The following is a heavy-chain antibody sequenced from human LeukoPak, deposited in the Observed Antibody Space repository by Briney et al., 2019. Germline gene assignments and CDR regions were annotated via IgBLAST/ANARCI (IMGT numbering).Heavy chain of an antibody. J-gene: IGHJ4*02. Sequence: SETLSLTCTVSGGSISSYYWSWIRQPPGKGLEWIGYIYYSGSTNYNPSLKSRVTISVDTSKNQFSLKLSSVTAADTAVYYCARLYGSGSYYFDYWGQGTLVTVSS. D-gene: IGHD3-10*01. CDR3: ARLYGSGSYYFDY. V-gene: IGHV4-59*01. CDR1: GGSISSYY. CDR2: IYYSGST.